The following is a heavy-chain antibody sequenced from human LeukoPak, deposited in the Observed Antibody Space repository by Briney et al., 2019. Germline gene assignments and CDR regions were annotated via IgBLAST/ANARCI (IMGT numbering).Heavy chain of an antibody. CDR3: AKDKIVVPENWFDP. J-gene: IGHJ5*02. V-gene: IGHV3-23*01. CDR1: GFTFSSYA. CDR2: ISGSGGST. Sequence: GSLRLSCAASGFTFSSYAMSWVRQAPGKGLEWFSAISGSGGSTYYADSVKGRFTISRDNSKNTLYLQMNSLRAEDTAVYYCAKDKIVVPENWFDPWGQGTLVTVSS. D-gene: IGHD2-2*01.